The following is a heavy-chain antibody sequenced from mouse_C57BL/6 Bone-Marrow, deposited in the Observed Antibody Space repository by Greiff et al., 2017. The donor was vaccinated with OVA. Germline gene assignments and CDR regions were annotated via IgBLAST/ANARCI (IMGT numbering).Heavy chain of an antibody. J-gene: IGHJ2*01. D-gene: IGHD2-3*01. CDR3: TTDDGRDY. CDR2: IDPENGDT. Sequence: VQLQQSGAELVRPGASVKLSCTASGFNIKDDYMHWVKQRPEQGLEWIGWIDPENGDTEYASKFQGKATITADTSSNTAYLQLSSLTSEDTAVYYCTTDDGRDYWGQGTTLTVSS. CDR1: GFNIKDDY. V-gene: IGHV14-4*01.